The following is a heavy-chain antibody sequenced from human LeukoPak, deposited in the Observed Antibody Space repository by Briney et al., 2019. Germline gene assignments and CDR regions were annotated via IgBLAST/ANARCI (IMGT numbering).Heavy chain of an antibody. CDR3: AKNRGGSGYSDSHY. V-gene: IGHV3-23*01. J-gene: IGHJ4*02. CDR1: GFTFSTYA. CDR2: ISGSGDSP. Sequence: GGSLRLSCAASGFTFSTYAMSWVRQAPGKGLEWVSSISGSGDSPYYANSVKGRFTMSRHNSKNTLYLQMNSLRAEDTAVYYCAKNRGGSGYSDSHYWGQGTLVTVSS. D-gene: IGHD2-15*01.